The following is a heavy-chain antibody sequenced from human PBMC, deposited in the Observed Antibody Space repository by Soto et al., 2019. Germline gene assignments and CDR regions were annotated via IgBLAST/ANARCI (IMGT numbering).Heavy chain of an antibody. CDR3: ARTRWSGGGLLDS. Sequence: SETLSLTCTVSGDSITGYYRNWIRQPPGKGLEWIGYIYYSGSTNYNPSLKSRVTMSVDASKNQFSLKLTSVTAADTAVYYCARTRWSGGGLLDSWGQGTLVTVSS. V-gene: IGHV4-59*01. D-gene: IGHD3-3*01. J-gene: IGHJ4*02. CDR1: GDSITGYY. CDR2: IYYSGST.